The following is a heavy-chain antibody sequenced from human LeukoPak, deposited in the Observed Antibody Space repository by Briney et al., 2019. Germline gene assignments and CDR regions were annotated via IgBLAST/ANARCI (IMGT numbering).Heavy chain of an antibody. V-gene: IGHV3-9*03. CDR3: AKGRKAVSVNDAFDI. J-gene: IGHJ3*02. CDR2: ISWNSGYI. CDR1: GFAFSSYA. D-gene: IGHD1-14*01. Sequence: GGSLRLSCAASGFAFSSYAMSWVRQAPGKGLEWVSGISWNSGYIGFADYVKGRFTISRDNAKNSLYLQMNSLREEDMALYYCAKGRKAVSVNDAFDIWGRGTMVTVSS.